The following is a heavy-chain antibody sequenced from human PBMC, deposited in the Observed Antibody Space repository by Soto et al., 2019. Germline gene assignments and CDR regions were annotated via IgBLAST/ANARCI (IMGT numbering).Heavy chain of an antibody. V-gene: IGHV3-21*01. CDR3: ARDQPISSGMDV. CDR2: ISSSSSYI. J-gene: IGHJ6*02. Sequence: EVQLVESGGGLVKPGGSLRLSCAASGFTFSSYSMNWVRQAPGKGLEWVSSISSSSSYIYYADSVKGRFTISRDNAKNSQYLQMTSLRAEDTAVYYCARDQPISSGMDVWGQGTTVTVSS. CDR1: GFTFSSYS.